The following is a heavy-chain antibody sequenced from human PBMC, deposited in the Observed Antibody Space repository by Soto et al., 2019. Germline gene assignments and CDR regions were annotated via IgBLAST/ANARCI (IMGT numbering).Heavy chain of an antibody. J-gene: IGHJ3*02. CDR1: GGSISSGGYY. CDR3: ARDRYDNPSRDDAFDI. D-gene: IGHD3-22*01. CDR2: IYYSGST. Sequence: QVQLQESGPGLVKPSQTLSLTCTVSGGSISSGGYYWSWIRQHPGKGLEWIGYIYYSGSTYYNPSLKSRVTISVDTSKNQFSLKLSSVTAADTAVYYCARDRYDNPSRDDAFDIWGQGTMVTVSS. V-gene: IGHV4-31*03.